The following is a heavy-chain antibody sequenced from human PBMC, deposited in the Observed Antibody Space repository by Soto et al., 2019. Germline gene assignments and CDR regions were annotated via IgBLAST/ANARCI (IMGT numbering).Heavy chain of an antibody. CDR2: IYYSGST. D-gene: IGHD6-19*01. CDR1: GGSISSYY. V-gene: IGHV4-59*08. J-gene: IGHJ1*01. CDR3: ASPAVAGMYFQH. Sequence: QVQLQESGPGLVKPSETLSLTCTVSGGSISSYYWSWIRQPPGKGLEWIGYIYYSGSTNYNPSLKSRVTISVDASKTQFSLGLSSVTAADTAVYYCASPAVAGMYFQHWGQGTLVTVSS.